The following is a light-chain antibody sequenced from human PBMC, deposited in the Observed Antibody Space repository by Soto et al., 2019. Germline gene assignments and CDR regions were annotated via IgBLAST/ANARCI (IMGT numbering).Light chain of an antibody. CDR3: KQYGSSHT. Sequence: EIVLTQSPGTLSLSPGERATLSCRASQSVSSSYLAWYQQNPGQAPRLLIYGASSRATGIPDRFSGSGSGTDFTITISRLEPEDFAVYYCKQYGSSHTFGPGTKVDIK. J-gene: IGKJ3*01. CDR2: GAS. CDR1: QSVSSSY. V-gene: IGKV3-20*01.